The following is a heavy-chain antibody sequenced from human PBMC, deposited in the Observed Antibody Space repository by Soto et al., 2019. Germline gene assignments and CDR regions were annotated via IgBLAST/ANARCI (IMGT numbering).Heavy chain of an antibody. CDR3: AKDTTAAARSYYYYGMDV. V-gene: IGHV3-23*01. D-gene: IGHD6-13*01. CDR2: ISGSGGST. CDR1: GFTFSSYA. J-gene: IGHJ6*02. Sequence: GALRLSCAASGFTFSSYAMSWVRQTPGKGLEWVSAISGSGGSTYYADSVKGRFTISRDNSKNTLYLQMNSLRAEDTAVYYCAKDTTAAARSYYYYGMDVWGQGTTVTVSS.